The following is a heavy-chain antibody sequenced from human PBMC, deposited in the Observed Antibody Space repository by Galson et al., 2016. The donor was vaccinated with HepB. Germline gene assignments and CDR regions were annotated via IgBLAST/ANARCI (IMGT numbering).Heavy chain of an antibody. CDR2: IDWDDDK. D-gene: IGHD3-10*01. J-gene: IGHJ4*02. V-gene: IGHV2-70*20. Sequence: PALVKPTQTLTLTCTFSGFSLSTRPMCVSWVRQPPGKALEWLALIDWDDDKYYRTSLKTRLTISRDTSKNQVVLTMTNMDPVDTATYYCAHGACYFDFWGQGTLVTVSS. CDR1: GFSLSTRPMC. CDR3: AHGACYFDF.